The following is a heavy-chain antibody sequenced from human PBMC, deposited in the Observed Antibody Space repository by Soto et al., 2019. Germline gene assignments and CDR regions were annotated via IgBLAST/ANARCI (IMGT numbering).Heavy chain of an antibody. CDR1: GGSISSGGYY. Sequence: SETLSLTCTVSGGSISSGGYYWSWIRQHPGKGLEWIGYIYYSGSTYYNPSLKSRVTISVDTSKNQFSLKLSSVTAADTAVYYCARELTVVVPAATVYYFDYWGQGTLVTVSS. D-gene: IGHD2-2*01. V-gene: IGHV4-31*03. CDR2: IYYSGST. CDR3: ARELTVVVPAATVYYFDY. J-gene: IGHJ4*02.